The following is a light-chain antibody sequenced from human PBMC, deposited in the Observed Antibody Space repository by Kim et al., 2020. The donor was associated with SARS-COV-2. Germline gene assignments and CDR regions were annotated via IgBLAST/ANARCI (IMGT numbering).Light chain of an antibody. V-gene: IGKV3D-20*01. CDR3: QQYGSSPRT. J-gene: IGKJ1*01. Sequence: EIVLTQSPATLSLSPWQRATLSCGASQSVPANYLAWYQQTPGLAPRLLIYHASIRATGIPARFSGSGSGTDFTLTISSLEPEDFALYYCQQYGSSPRTFGQGTKVDIK. CDR1: QSVPANY. CDR2: HAS.